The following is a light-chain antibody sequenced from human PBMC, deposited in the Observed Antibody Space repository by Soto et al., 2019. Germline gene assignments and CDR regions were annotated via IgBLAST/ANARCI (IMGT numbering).Light chain of an antibody. Sequence: FMLTQPHSVSESPGKTVTISCTRSSGSIASNYVQWYQQRPGCAPTTMIYEDNRRPSGVPDRFSGSIDSSSSSASLTVSGLKTEDEADYYCHSYDPNNWVFGGGTKLTVL. V-gene: IGLV6-57*03. J-gene: IGLJ3*02. CDR3: HSYDPNNWV. CDR1: SGSIASNY. CDR2: EDN.